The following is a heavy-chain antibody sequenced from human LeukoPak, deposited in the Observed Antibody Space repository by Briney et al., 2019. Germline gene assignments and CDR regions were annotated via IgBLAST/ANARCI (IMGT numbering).Heavy chain of an antibody. Sequence: GGSLRPFRAATGFNLTEYWMRWVRQAPGKQPEWVAQINEDGSGIYYVDSVRGRITISRDNAKNSLDLQMNTLRVEDTAVYYCVRDATRGGDLDRWGQGTLVTVSS. CDR1: GFNLTEYW. CDR3: VRDATRGGDLDR. D-gene: IGHD2-21*01. V-gene: IGHV3-7*01. J-gene: IGHJ5*02. CDR2: INEDGSGI.